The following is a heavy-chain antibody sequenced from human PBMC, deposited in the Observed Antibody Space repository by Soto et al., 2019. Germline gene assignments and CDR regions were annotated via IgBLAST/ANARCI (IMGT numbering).Heavy chain of an antibody. V-gene: IGHV4-59*01. CDR3: ARAVGIAAAGPYYYGMDV. J-gene: IGHJ6*02. Sequence: SETLSLTCTVSGGSLSSYYWSWIRQPPGKGLEWIGYIYYSGSTNYNPSLKSRVTISVDTSKNQFSLKLSSVTAADTAVYYCARAVGIAAAGPYYYGMDVWGQGTTVTVSS. D-gene: IGHD6-13*01. CDR2: IYYSGST. CDR1: GGSLSSYY.